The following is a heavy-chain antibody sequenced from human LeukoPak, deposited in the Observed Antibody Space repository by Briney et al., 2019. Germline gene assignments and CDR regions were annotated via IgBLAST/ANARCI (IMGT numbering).Heavy chain of an antibody. D-gene: IGHD2-2*01. CDR1: GFTFSSYA. V-gene: IGHV3-23*01. Sequence: GGSLRLSCAASGFTFSSYAMSWVRQAPGKGLEWVSAISGSGGSTYYADSVKGRFTISRDNSKNTLYLQMNSLRAEDTAVYYCAKGTVLGYCSSTSRPSIPGFDHWGQGTLVTVSS. J-gene: IGHJ4*02. CDR2: ISGSGGST. CDR3: AKGTVLGYCSSTSRPSIPGFDH.